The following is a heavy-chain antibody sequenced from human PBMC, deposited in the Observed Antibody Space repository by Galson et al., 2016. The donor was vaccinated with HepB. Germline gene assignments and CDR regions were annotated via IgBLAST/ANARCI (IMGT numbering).Heavy chain of an antibody. CDR2: IYHTGMS. CDR1: GGSVSSVYW. D-gene: IGHD3-3*01. J-gene: IGHJ4*02. V-gene: IGHV4-4*02. CDR3: ARVGHLDFWSGYYVPPFDY. Sequence: SETLSLTCTISGGSVSSVYWWTWVRQSPGKGLQWIGEIYHTGMSTYNPSLKSRVTMSVNKSNNDFSLRLTSVTAADTGVYYCARVGHLDFWSGYYVPPFDYWGQGTLVTVSS.